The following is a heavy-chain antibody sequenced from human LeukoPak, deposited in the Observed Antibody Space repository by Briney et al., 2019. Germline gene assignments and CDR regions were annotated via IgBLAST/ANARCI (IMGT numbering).Heavy chain of an antibody. CDR3: ARHLSYASDY. D-gene: IGHD2-2*01. CDR2: IYYSGST. V-gene: IGHV4-39*01. Sequence: SETLSLTCTVSGDSISSTNYYWGWIRQPPGKGLEWIGSIYYSGSTFNNPSLKSRVTISVDTSKNQFSLKVSSETAADTAVYYCARHLSYASDYWGQGTLVTVSS. CDR1: GDSISSTNYY. J-gene: IGHJ4*02.